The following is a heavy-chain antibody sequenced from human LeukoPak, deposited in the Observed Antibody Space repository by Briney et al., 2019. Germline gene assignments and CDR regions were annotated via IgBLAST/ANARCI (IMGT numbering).Heavy chain of an antibody. V-gene: IGHV3-74*01. Sequence: PGGSLRLSCAASGFSFSSSWMLWVRHTPGKGLVWLSRISPDGSSTSYADSVKGRFTVSRDIARNTLSLQMNSLRAEDPAVYYCARLQGITPQPMTEGFDSWGQGTMVTVSS. J-gene: IGHJ3*02. CDR2: ISPDGSST. D-gene: IGHD3-16*01. CDR3: ARLQGITPQPMTEGFDS. CDR1: GFSFSSSW.